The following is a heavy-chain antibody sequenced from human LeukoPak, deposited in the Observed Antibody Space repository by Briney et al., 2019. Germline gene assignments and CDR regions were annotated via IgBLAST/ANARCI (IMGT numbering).Heavy chain of an antibody. Sequence: SGPTLVNPTETLTLTCTVSGFSLSNARMGVSWIRQPPGKALEWLAHIFSNDENSYSTSLKSRLTISKYTSKSQVVLTMTSMDPVDTATYYCARIQYTSGWTFDYWGQGTLVTVSS. J-gene: IGHJ4*02. D-gene: IGHD6-19*01. V-gene: IGHV2-26*01. CDR3: ARIQYTSGWTFDY. CDR2: IFSNDEN. CDR1: GFSLSNARMG.